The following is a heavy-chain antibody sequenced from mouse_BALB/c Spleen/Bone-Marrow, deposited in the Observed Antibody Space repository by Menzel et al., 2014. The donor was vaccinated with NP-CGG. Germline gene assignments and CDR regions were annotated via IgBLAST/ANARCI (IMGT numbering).Heavy chain of an antibody. CDR2: IWAGGST. D-gene: IGHD1-1*01. J-gene: IGHJ4*01. CDR3: ARGSYYEGAMDY. Sequence: VQPVDSGPGLVAPSQSLSITCTVSGFSLTSYGVHWVRQPPGKVLEWLGVIWAGGSTNYNSALMSRLSISKDNSKSQVFLKMNSLQTDDTAMYYCARGSYYEGAMDYWGQGTSVTVSS. V-gene: IGHV2-9*02. CDR1: GFSLTSYG.